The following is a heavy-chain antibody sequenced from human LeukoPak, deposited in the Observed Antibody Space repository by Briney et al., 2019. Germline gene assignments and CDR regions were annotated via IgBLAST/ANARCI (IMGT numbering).Heavy chain of an antibody. CDR3: ARSYYYDYRQIDY. CDR2: IYYRGNT. Sequence: PSETLSLTCTASGDSISTSSYYWGWIRQPLGKGLEWLGSIYYRGNTYYNPSLKSRVTISVNTSKNQFSLNLYSVTAADTAVFYCARSYYYDYRQIDYWGQGTLVTVSS. D-gene: IGHD3-22*01. V-gene: IGHV4-39*01. CDR1: GDSISTSSYY. J-gene: IGHJ4*02.